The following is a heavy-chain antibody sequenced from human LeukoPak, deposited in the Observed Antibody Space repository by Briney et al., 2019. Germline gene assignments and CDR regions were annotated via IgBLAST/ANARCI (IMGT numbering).Heavy chain of an antibody. CDR3: ARGGWIEYQLPPIDY. CDR1: GDSVSSNSAA. V-gene: IGHV6-1*01. Sequence: SQTLSLTCAISGDSVSSNSAAWNWIRQSPSRGLEWLGRTYYRSKWYNDYAVSVKSRITINPDTSKNQVSLQLNSVTPEDTAVYYCARGGWIEYQLPPIDYWGQGTLVTVSS. J-gene: IGHJ4*02. CDR2: TYYRSKWYN. D-gene: IGHD2-2*01.